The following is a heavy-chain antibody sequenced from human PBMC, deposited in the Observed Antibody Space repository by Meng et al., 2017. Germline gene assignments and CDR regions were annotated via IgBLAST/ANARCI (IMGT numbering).Heavy chain of an antibody. CDR2: NNHRGST. Sequence: HLTHSRAGQLESSEALFLTWAVLGGAACRSYWNCIRKPPRKGLRQVAENNHRGSTNYNPSHKSRVIISVDTYKNPFSLKLSSVTAADTAVYYWARRGQVYFRGYSGYYQGGWFDPWGQGTLVTVSS. CDR1: GGAACRSY. V-gene: IGHV4-34*01. D-gene: IGHD5-12*01. CDR3: ARRGQVYFRGYSGYYQGGWFDP. J-gene: IGHJ5*02.